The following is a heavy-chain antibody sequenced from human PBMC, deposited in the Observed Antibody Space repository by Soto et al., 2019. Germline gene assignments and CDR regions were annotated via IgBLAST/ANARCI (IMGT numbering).Heavy chain of an antibody. V-gene: IGHV4-39*01. CDR2: VYYRGRS. Sequence: SETLSLTCTVSGGSVANSSYYWGWIRQSPGKGLEWIGSVYYRGRSYSKSSVESRVTISVDTSKNRFSLSLNSVTASDTAVYFCVSQRTTVPTQAYFDYWGPGALVTVSS. D-gene: IGHD4-17*01. J-gene: IGHJ4*02. CDR1: GGSVANSSYY. CDR3: VSQRTTVPTQAYFDY.